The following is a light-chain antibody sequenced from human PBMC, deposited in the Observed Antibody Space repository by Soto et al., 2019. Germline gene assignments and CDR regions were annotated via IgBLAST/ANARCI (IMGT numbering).Light chain of an antibody. CDR3: QQRSNWYT. V-gene: IGKV3-11*01. J-gene: IGKJ2*01. CDR2: DAS. CDR1: QSVSSY. Sequence: EIVLTQSPATMSLTLGERATLSCRASQSVSSYLAWYQQKPGQAPRLLIDDASNRATGIPARFRGSGSGTDITLTISSLEPEDFGVYCCQQRSNWYTCGEGTKLEIK.